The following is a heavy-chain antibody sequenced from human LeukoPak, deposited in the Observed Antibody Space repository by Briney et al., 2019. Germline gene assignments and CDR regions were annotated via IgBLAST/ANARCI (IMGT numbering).Heavy chain of an antibody. CDR1: GFTFSTYS. CDR3: ARGTYYHGSGPPIRNYMDV. V-gene: IGHV3-21*01. J-gene: IGHJ6*03. CDR2: ISSTSSYI. Sequence: GSLRLSCAASGFTFSTYSMNWVRQAPGKGLEWVSSISSTSSYIYYPDSVKGRFTISRDNAKNSLYLQMNSLRAEDTAVYYCARGTYYHGSGPPIRNYMDVWGTGTTVTVSS. D-gene: IGHD3-10*01.